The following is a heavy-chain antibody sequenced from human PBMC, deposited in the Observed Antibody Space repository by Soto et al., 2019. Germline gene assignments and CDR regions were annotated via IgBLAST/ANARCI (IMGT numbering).Heavy chain of an antibody. CDR2: INPYNDNT. V-gene: IGHV1-18*04. CDR3: ARGDMDV. CDR1: GYTFTTYA. J-gene: IGHJ6*02. Sequence: ASVKVSCKASGYTFTTYAINWVRQAPGQGLESMGWINPYNDNTFYAQNLQGRITMTTDRSTTTAYMELRSLRSDDTAVYYCARGDMDVWGQGTRVTVSS.